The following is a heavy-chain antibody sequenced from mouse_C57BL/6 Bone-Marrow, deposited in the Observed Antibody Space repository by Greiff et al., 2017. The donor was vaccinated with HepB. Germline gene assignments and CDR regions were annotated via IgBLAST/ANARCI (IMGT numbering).Heavy chain of an antibody. Sequence: EVKLVESGGGLVQPKGSLKLSCAASGFTFNTYAMHWVRQTPGKGLEWVARIRSKSSNYATYYADSVKDRFTISRDDSQSMLYLQMNNLKTEDTAMYYCERDYDYDKGYYARDYWGQETSVTVSS. D-gene: IGHD2-4*01. CDR1: GFTFNTYA. CDR3: ERDYDYDKGYYARDY. CDR2: IRSKSSNYAT. J-gene: IGHJ4*01. V-gene: IGHV10-3*01.